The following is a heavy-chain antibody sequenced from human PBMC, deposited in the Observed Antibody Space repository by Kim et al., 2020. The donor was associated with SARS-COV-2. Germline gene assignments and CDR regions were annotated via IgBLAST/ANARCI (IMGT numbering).Heavy chain of an antibody. J-gene: IGHJ6*02. CDR1: GFTFSSYS. Sequence: GGSLRLSCAASGFTFSSYSMNWVRQAPGKGLEWVSSISSSSSYIYYADSVKGRFTISRDNAKNSLYLQMNSLRAEDTAVYYCARDKYSSLYSISFHGYYGMDVWGQGTTVTVSS. D-gene: IGHD6-13*01. V-gene: IGHV3-21*01. CDR2: ISSSSSYI. CDR3: ARDKYSSLYSISFHGYYGMDV.